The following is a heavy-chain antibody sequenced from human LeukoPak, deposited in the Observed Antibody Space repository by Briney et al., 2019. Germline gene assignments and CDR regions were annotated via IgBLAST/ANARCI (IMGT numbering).Heavy chain of an antibody. Sequence: GGSLRLSCAASGLTFSSYGMHWVRQAPGKGLEWAAVISYDGSNKYYADSVKGRFTISRDNSKNTLYLQMNSLRAEDTAVYYCAREVGIVVVTDDAFDIWGQGTMVTVSS. CDR1: GLTFSSYG. V-gene: IGHV3-30*03. D-gene: IGHD2-21*02. CDR3: AREVGIVVVTDDAFDI. CDR2: ISYDGSNK. J-gene: IGHJ3*02.